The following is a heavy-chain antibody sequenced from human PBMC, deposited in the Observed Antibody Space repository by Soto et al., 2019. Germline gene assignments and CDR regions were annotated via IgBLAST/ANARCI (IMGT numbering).Heavy chain of an antibody. V-gene: IGHV1-18*01. J-gene: IGHJ4*02. CDR1: GYTFTSYG. CDR2: INPYRGHT. D-gene: IGHD6-19*01. CDR3: ARDIKQWVERLGLEY. Sequence: QVQLVQSEAEVKKPGASVKVSCMASGYTFTSYGVAWVRQAPGPGLEWMGWINPYRGHTYYVEKFQGRVTMTTNTLSRTAYLEVRGLKSDDTAVYYCARDIKQWVERLGLEYWGQGTLVTVSS.